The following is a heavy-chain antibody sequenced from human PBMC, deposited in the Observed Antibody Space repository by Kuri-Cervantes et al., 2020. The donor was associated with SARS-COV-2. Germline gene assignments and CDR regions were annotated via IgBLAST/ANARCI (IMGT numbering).Heavy chain of an antibody. D-gene: IGHD1-1*01. V-gene: IGHV3-15*01. Sequence: GGSLRLSCAASGFTFSNAWMGWVRQAPGKGLEWVGRIKSKTDGGTTDYAAPVKGRFTISRDDSKNTLYLQMNSLRAEDTAVYYCAKAELERQEGYYYYGMDVWGQGTTVTVSS. CDR3: AKAELERQEGYYYYGMDV. CDR2: IKSKTDGGTT. CDR1: GFTFSNAW. J-gene: IGHJ6*02.